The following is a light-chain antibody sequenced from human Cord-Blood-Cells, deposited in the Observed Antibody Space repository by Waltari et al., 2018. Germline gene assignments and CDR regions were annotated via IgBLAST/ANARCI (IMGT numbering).Light chain of an antibody. CDR3: AAWDDSLSGRV. Sequence: QSVLTQPPSASGIPGQRVTISCSGSSSNIGSNYVYWYQQLPGTAPKLLIYRNQRPSGVPDRFSGSKSGTSASLAISGLRSEDEADYYCAAWDDSLSGRVFGGGTKLTVL. CDR2: RN. CDR1: SSNIGSNY. J-gene: IGLJ3*02. V-gene: IGLV1-47*01.